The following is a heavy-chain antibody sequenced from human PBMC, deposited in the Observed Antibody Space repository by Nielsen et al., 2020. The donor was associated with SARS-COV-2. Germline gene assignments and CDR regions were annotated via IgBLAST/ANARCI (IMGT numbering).Heavy chain of an antibody. J-gene: IGHJ4*02. CDR3: ARGDSNGYPDY. D-gene: IGHD3-22*01. Sequence: SVKGRFTISRDNVKNSLYLQMSSLRTEDTAVHYCARGDSNGYPDYWGQGTLVTVSS. V-gene: IGHV3-7*04.